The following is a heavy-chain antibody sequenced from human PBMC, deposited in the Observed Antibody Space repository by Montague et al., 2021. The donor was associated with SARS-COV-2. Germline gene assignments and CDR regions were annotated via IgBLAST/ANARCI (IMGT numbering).Heavy chain of an antibody. CDR1: GGSFSGYY. D-gene: IGHD5-12*01. CDR3: ARGPTNNIGMVATRLDY. V-gene: IGHV4-34*01. J-gene: IGHJ4*02. CDR2: INHSGGT. Sequence: SETLSLTCAVYGGSFSGYYWNWIRQPPGKGLEWIGEINHSGGTNXNPSLKSRVTISVDTSNNQFSLKLTSVTAADTAVYYCARGPTNNIGMVATRLDYWGQGTLVTVSS.